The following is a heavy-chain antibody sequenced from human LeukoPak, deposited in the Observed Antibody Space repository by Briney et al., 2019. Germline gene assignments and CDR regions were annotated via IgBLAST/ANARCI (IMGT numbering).Heavy chain of an antibody. Sequence: PSDTLSLTCAVSGYSISSGYYWGWIRQPPGKGLEWIGSIYHSGSTYYNPSLKSRVTISVDTSKNQFSLKLSSVTAADTAVYYCARNPQAGTLEYWSQGTLVTVSS. V-gene: IGHV4-38-2*01. J-gene: IGHJ4*02. CDR2: IYHSGST. CDR1: GYSISSGYY. D-gene: IGHD6-19*01. CDR3: ARNPQAGTLEY.